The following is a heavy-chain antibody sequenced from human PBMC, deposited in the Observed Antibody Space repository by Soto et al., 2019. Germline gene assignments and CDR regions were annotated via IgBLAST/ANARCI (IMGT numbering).Heavy chain of an antibody. D-gene: IGHD3-22*01. Sequence: GGSLRLSCAASGFTFSSYAMHWVRQAPGKGLEWVAVISYDGSNKYYADSVKGRFTISRDNSKNTLYLQMNSLRAEDTAVYYCARSDSVVVITTKEFYYYGMDVWGQGTTVTVSS. J-gene: IGHJ6*02. CDR1: GFTFSSYA. V-gene: IGHV3-30-3*01. CDR2: ISYDGSNK. CDR3: ARSDSVVVITTKEFYYYGMDV.